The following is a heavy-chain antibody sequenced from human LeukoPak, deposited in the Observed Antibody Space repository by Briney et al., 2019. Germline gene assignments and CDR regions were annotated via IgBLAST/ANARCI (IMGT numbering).Heavy chain of an antibody. V-gene: IGHV1-2*02. CDR3: ARGGRLGVVPAAPDY. CDR1: GYTFTGYY. J-gene: IGHJ4*02. D-gene: IGHD2-2*01. CDR2: INPNSGGT. Sequence: ASVKVSCKASGYTFTGYYMHGVRQAPGQGLEWMGWINPNSGGTNYAQKFQGRVTMTRDTSISTAYMELSRLRSDDTAVYYCARGGRLGVVPAAPDYWGQGTLVTVSS.